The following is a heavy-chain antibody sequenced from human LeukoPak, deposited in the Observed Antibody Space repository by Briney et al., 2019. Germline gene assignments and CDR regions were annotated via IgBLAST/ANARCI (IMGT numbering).Heavy chain of an antibody. J-gene: IGHJ3*02. D-gene: IGHD3-22*01. CDR1: GGSISSSSYY. CDR3: ARGAYYYDSSGYFTFHI. Sequence: PSETLSLTCTVSGGSISSSSYYWGWIRQPPGKGLEWIGSIYYSGSTYYNPSLKSRVTISVDTSKNQFSLKLSSVTAADTAVYYCARGAYYYDSSGYFTFHIWGQGTMVTVSS. V-gene: IGHV4-39*07. CDR2: IYYSGST.